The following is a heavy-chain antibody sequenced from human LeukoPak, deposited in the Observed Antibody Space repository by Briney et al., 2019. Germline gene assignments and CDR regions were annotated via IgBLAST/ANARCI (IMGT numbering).Heavy chain of an antibody. J-gene: IGHJ6*03. D-gene: IGHD6-13*01. CDR1: GGTFSSYA. CDR3: ARVVGLTGYSSNWYSGYYYYMDV. V-gene: IGHV1-69*06. Sequence: SVKVSCKTSGGTFSSYAITWVRQTPGQGLEWMGGIIPIFGTTNYAQKFQDRVTITADKSTSKAYMKLSSMRSEDTAVYYCARVVGLTGYSSNWYSGYYYYMDVWGKGTTVTVSS. CDR2: IIPIFGTT.